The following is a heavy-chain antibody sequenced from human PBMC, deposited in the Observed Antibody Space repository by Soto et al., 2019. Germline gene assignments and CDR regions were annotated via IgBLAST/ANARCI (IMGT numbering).Heavy chain of an antibody. D-gene: IGHD2-2*01. CDR1: SGSFSGYY. CDR2: IYHSGSS. J-gene: IGHJ3*01. Sequence: QVQLQQWGAGLLKPSETLSLTCAVYSGSFSGYYWNWIRQSPGKGLEWIGEIYHSGSSNYNPALKXXVXLSVDTSKKEFSLKMTSLTAADTAVYYCARVGVTVSTRAFDVWGQGTMVAV. V-gene: IGHV4-34*01. CDR3: ARVGVTVSTRAFDV.